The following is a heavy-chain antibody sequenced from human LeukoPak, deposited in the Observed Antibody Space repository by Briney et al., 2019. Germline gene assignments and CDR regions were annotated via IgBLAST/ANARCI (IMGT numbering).Heavy chain of an antibody. CDR3: ASQPYYFDSSGYYDY. J-gene: IGHJ4*02. D-gene: IGHD3-22*01. CDR2: LNPNSGGT. CDR1: GYTFTGYY. Sequence: ASVKVSCKASGYTFTGYYMHWVRQAPGQGLEWMGWLNPNSGGTSYAQKFQGRVTMTRNTSISTAYMELSRLRSDDTAVYYCASQPYYFDSSGYYDYWGQGTLVTVSS. V-gene: IGHV1-2*02.